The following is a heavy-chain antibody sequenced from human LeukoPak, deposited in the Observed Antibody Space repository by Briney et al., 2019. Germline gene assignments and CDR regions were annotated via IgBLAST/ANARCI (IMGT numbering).Heavy chain of an antibody. J-gene: IGHJ4*02. CDR2: IYHNGST. CDR3: ASRNGYYGSGRAYYFDY. CDR1: RYSIAIGYF. V-gene: IGHV4-38-2*01. Sequence: SSETLSLTCAVSRYSIAIGYFWAWIRQPPGKGLEWIGTIYHNGSTYYNPSLKSRASISVDTSKNQYSLKLSSVTAADTAVYYCASRNGYYGSGRAYYFDYWGQGKLVTVSS. D-gene: IGHD3-10*01.